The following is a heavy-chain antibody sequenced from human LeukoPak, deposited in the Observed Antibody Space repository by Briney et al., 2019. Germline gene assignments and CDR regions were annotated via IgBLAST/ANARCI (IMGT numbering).Heavy chain of an antibody. Sequence: ASVKVSCKASGYSFTNYGISWVRQAPGQGLEWVGWISAYNGNTNYTQKMQGRVTMTTDTSTTTAYMEPRSLRSDDTAMYYCARERKWVRADPYNGFDIWGQGTLVTVSS. J-gene: IGHJ3*02. CDR2: ISAYNGNT. D-gene: IGHD1-1*01. V-gene: IGHV1-18*01. CDR3: ARERKWVRADPYNGFDI. CDR1: GYSFTNYG.